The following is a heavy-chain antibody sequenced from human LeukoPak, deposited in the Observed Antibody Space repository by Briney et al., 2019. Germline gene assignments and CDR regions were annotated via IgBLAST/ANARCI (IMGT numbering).Heavy chain of an antibody. CDR2: INPNSGGT. Sequence: ASVKVSCKASGYTFTGYYMHWVRQAPGQGLEWMGWINPNSGGTNYAQKFQGRVTMTRDTSISTAYMELSRLRSNDTAVYYCAREGYYDSSGYRDYWGQGTLVTVSS. D-gene: IGHD3-22*01. CDR3: AREGYYDSSGYRDY. J-gene: IGHJ4*02. V-gene: IGHV1-2*02. CDR1: GYTFTGYY.